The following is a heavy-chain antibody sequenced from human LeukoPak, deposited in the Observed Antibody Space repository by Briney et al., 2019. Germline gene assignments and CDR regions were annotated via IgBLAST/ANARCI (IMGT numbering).Heavy chain of an antibody. D-gene: IGHD3-10*01. V-gene: IGHV3-30*01. Sequence: GGSLRLSCAASGFTFSSYAMHWVRQPPGKGLEWVAVISYDGSNKYYADPVKRRFTISKGNSKNTPYLQIKSIRADNTACYYFARARMVRVVIAHRGGYYMEVWGKGNTVTVSS. CDR1: GFTFSSYA. CDR3: ARARMVRVVIAHRGGYYMEV. CDR2: ISYDGSNK. J-gene: IGHJ6*03.